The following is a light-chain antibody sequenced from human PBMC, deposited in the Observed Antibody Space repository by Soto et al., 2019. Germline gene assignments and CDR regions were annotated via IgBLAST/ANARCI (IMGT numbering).Light chain of an antibody. CDR2: EAD. J-gene: IGLJ1*01. CDR3: CSYAGGRYV. Sequence: QSALTQPASVSGSPGQSITIPCSGIRSDVGTYNFVSWYQHYPGKAPKLMIYEADKRPSGVSNRFSGSKYGNTASLRISGLQAEDEADYYCCSYAGGRYVFGTGTKLTVL. CDR1: RSDVGTYNF. V-gene: IGLV2-23*01.